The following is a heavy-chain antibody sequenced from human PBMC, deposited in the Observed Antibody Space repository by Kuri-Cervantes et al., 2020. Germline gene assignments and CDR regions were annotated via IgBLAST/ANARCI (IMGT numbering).Heavy chain of an antibody. D-gene: IGHD1-26*01. V-gene: IGHV1-3*01. J-gene: IGHJ6*02. CDR2: INAGNGNT. CDR1: GYTFTSYA. Sequence: ASVKVSCKASGYTFTSYAMHWVRQAPGQRLEWMGWINAGNGNTKYSQKFQGRVTITRDTSASTAYMELSSLRSEDTAVYYCARDWGGGSYYYYYYYGMDVWGQGTTVTVSS. CDR3: ARDWGGGSYYYYYYYGMDV.